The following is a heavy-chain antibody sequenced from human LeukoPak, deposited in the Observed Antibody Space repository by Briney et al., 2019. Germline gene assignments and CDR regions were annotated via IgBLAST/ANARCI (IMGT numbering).Heavy chain of an antibody. Sequence: GGSLRLSCVVSGISLSNYAMSWVRQAPGKGLEWVSYIRERGGSTTYADSVKGRFTISRDNSLNTLYLQMSSLRAEDTAVYFCAKRGVVIRGILVIGYHQEAYHYDYWGQGVLVIVSS. V-gene: IGHV3-23*01. J-gene: IGHJ4*02. CDR2: IRERGGST. D-gene: IGHD3-10*01. CDR3: AKRGVVIRGILVIGYHQEAYHYDY. CDR1: GISLSNYA.